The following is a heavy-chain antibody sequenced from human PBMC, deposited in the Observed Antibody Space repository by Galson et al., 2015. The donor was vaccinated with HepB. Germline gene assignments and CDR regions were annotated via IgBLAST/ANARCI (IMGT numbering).Heavy chain of an antibody. CDR2: ISGSDGST. CDR1: GFTFSSYA. J-gene: IGHJ6*02. Sequence: SLRLSCAASGFTFSSYAMSWVRQAPGKGLEWVSSISGSDGSTYYADSVKGRFTISRDNSKNTLYLQMNSLRAEDTAVYYCANRYDSSGYDFYYYYYGMDVWGQGTTVTVSS. D-gene: IGHD3-22*01. V-gene: IGHV3-23*01. CDR3: ANRYDSSGYDFYYYYYGMDV.